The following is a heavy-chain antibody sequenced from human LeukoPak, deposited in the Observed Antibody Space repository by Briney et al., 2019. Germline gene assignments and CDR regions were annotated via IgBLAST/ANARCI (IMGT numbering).Heavy chain of an antibody. CDR1: GFTFSSYA. Sequence: GGSLRLSCAASGFTFSSYAMHWVRQAPGKGLEYVSAISSNGGSTYYANSVKGRFTISRDNSKNTLYLQMGSLRAEDMAVYYCARGGLAYCGGDCSPNYYYYYMDVWGKGTTVTVSS. J-gene: IGHJ6*03. D-gene: IGHD2-21*02. V-gene: IGHV3-64*01. CDR2: ISSNGGST. CDR3: ARGGLAYCGGDCSPNYYYYYMDV.